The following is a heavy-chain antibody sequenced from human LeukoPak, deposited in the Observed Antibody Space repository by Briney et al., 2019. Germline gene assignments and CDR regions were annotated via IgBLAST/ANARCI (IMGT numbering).Heavy chain of an antibody. Sequence: GGSLRLSCAASGFTFSSYWMSWVRQAPGKGLEWVANIKQDGSEKYYVDSVKGRFTISRDNAKNSLYLQMNSLRTEDTAVYYCARDRELGYCSSTSCARPMWFDPWGQGTLVTVSS. V-gene: IGHV3-7*01. D-gene: IGHD2-2*01. J-gene: IGHJ5*02. CDR3: ARDRELGYCSSTSCARPMWFDP. CDR1: GFTFSSYW. CDR2: IKQDGSEK.